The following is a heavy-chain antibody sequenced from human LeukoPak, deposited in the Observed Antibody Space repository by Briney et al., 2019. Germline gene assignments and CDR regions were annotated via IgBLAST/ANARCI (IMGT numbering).Heavy chain of an antibody. V-gene: IGHV3-48*01. D-gene: IGHD6-13*01. CDR1: GFTFSSYG. CDR3: ARDPQDSSSWYFDY. J-gene: IGHJ4*02. CDR2: ISSSSSTI. Sequence: GGSLRLSCAASGFTFSSYGMHWVRQAPGKGLEWVSYISSSSSTIYYADSVKGRFTISRDNAKNSLYLQMDSLRAEDTAVYYCARDPQDSSSWYFDYWGQGTLVTVSS.